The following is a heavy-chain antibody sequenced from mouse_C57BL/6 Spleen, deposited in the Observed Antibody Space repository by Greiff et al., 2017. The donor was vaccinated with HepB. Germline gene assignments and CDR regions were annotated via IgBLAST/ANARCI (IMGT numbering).Heavy chain of an antibody. CDR1: GFTFSSYA. Sequence: EVKLVESGGGLVKPGGSLKLSCAASGFTFSSYAMSWVRQTPEKRLEWVATISDGGSYTYYPDNVKGRFTISRDNAKNNLYLQMSHLKSEDTAMYYCARDNDYEYYYAMDYWGQGTSVTVSS. V-gene: IGHV5-4*01. CDR3: ARDNDYEYYYAMDY. CDR2: ISDGGSYT. D-gene: IGHD2-4*01. J-gene: IGHJ4*01.